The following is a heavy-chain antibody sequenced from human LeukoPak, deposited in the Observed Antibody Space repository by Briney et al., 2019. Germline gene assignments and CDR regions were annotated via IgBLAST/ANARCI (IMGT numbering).Heavy chain of an antibody. D-gene: IGHD4-23*01. CDR3: ARQVHGGNLFDY. V-gene: IGHV4-38-2*01. CDR2: IYHSGST. CDR1: GYSISSGYY. Sequence: PSETLSLTCAVSGYSISSGYYWGWIRQPPGKGLEWIGSIYHSGSTYYNPSLKSRVTISVDTSKNQFPLKLSSVTAADTAVYYCARQVHGGNLFDYWGQGTLVTVSS. J-gene: IGHJ4*02.